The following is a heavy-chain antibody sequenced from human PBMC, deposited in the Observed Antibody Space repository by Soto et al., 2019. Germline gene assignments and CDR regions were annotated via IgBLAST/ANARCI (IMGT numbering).Heavy chain of an antibody. CDR2: ISAYNGNT. CDR1: GYTFTSYG. CDR3: ARTRGLIAARPFTVYYYGMVV. V-gene: IGHV1-18*01. D-gene: IGHD6-6*01. J-gene: IGHJ6*02. Sequence: QVQLVQSGAEVKKPGASVKVSCKASGYTFTSYGISWVQQAPGQGLEWMGWISAYNGNTNYAQKLQGRVTMTTDTSSITAYMELRSLRSDDTAVYYCARTRGLIAARPFTVYYYGMVVCGQGTTVTVSS.